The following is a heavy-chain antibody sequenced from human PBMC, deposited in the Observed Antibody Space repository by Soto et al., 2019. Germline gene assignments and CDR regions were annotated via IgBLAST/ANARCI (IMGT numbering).Heavy chain of an antibody. J-gene: IGHJ6*02. D-gene: IGHD3-22*01. V-gene: IGHV1-3*01. CDR1: GYTFTSYA. CDR2: INAGNGNT. Sequence: GASVKVSCKASGYTFTSYAMHWVRQAPGQRLEWMGWINAGNGNTKYSQKFQGRVTITRDTSASTAYMELSSLRSEDMAVYYCASQYDSSGYPPYYYGMDVWGQGTTVTVSS. CDR3: ASQYDSSGYPPYYYGMDV.